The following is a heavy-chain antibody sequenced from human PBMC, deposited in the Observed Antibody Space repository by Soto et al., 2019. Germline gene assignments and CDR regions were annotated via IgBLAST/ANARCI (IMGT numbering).Heavy chain of an antibody. D-gene: IGHD6-19*01. CDR1: GFTFSNAW. V-gene: IGHV3-15*01. CDR3: TTGTSSGAVAGTEHYYYYYYMDV. CDR2: IKSKTDGGTT. Sequence: GGSLRLSCAASGFTFSNAWMSWVRQAPGKGLEWVGRIKSKTDGGTTDYAEPVKGRFTISRDDSKNTLYLQMNSLKTEDTAVYYCTTGTSSGAVAGTEHYYYYYYMDVWGKGTTVTVSS. J-gene: IGHJ6*03.